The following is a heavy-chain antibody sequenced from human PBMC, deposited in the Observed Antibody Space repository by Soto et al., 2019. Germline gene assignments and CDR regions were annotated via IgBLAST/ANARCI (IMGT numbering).Heavy chain of an antibody. J-gene: IGHJ5*02. CDR2: ISAYNGNT. CDR1: GYTFNSYN. Sequence: ASVKVSCKASGYTFNSYNISWVRQPPGQGLKWMGWISAYNGNTNYAQKLQGRVTMTTDTSTSTAYMELRSLRSDDTAVYYCARDSRLPRLDEISSPGQAVYWFDPRGQGPLVTVTS. CDR3: ARDSRLPRLDEISSPGQAVYWFDP. D-gene: IGHD6-6*01. V-gene: IGHV1-18*01.